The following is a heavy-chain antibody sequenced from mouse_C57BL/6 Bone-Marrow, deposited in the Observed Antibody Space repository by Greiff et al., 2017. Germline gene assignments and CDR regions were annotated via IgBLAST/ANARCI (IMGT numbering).Heavy chain of an antibody. CDR2: IDPETGGT. Sequence: VQLVESGAELVRPGASVTLSCKASGYTFTDYEMHWVKQTPVHGLEWIGAIDPETGGTAYNQKFKGKAILTADKASSTAYMELRSLTSEDSAVYYCTRSLRGYWGQGTTLTVSS. J-gene: IGHJ2*01. CDR1: GYTFTDYE. CDR3: TRSLRGY. D-gene: IGHD1-1*01. V-gene: IGHV1-15*01.